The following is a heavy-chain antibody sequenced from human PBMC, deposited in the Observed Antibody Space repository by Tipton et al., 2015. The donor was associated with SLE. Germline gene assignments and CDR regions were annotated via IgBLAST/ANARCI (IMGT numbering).Heavy chain of an antibody. CDR2: LSLSDKN. J-gene: IGHJ3*02. CDR3: AGSKVTTARDPFDI. D-gene: IGHD4-17*01. V-gene: IGHV4-4*07. CDR1: DASMNSYF. Sequence: GLVKPSETLSLTCNVSDASMNSYFWNWIRQPAGKGLEWIGRLSLSDKNNYNPSLQSRVTMSVDTSKSQFSLEVRSVTATDTAVYFCAGSKVTTARDPFDIWGPGTVVVVSP.